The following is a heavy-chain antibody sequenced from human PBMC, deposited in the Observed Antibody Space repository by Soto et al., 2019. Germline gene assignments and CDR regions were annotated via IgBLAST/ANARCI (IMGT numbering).Heavy chain of an antibody. CDR1: GFTFSNAW. J-gene: IGHJ4*02. D-gene: IGHD3-16*02. CDR2: IKSKTDGGTT. Sequence: PGGSLRLSCAASGFTFSNAWMSWVRQAPGKGLEWVGRIKSKTDGGTTDYAAPVKGRFTISRDDSKNTLYLQMNSLKTEDTAVYYCTTDTPYDYIWGSYPFHPPDYWGQGTLVTVSS. V-gene: IGHV3-15*01. CDR3: TTDTPYDYIWGSYPFHPPDY.